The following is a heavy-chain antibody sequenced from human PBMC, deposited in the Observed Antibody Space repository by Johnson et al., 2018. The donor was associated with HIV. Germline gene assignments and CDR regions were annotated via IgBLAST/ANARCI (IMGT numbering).Heavy chain of an antibody. V-gene: IGHV3-20*04. J-gene: IGHJ3*02. CDR3: ATTRRYYYDSSGHPNLAFDI. D-gene: IGHD3-22*01. Sequence: VQLEESGGGVVRPGGSLRVSCVASGFTFNDYYMSWVRQAPGQGLEWVSGINWHGGSTGYVDSVKGRFTFSRDNAKNSLYLQMNNLRAEETALYYCATTRRYYYDSSGHPNLAFDIWGQGTMVTVSS. CDR2: INWHGGST. CDR1: GFTFNDYY.